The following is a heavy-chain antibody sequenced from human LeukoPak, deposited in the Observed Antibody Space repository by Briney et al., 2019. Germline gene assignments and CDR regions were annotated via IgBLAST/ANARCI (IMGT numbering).Heavy chain of an antibody. Sequence: ASVKVSCKASGYTFTSYYMHWVRQAPGQGLEWMGIINPSGGSTSYAQKFQGRVTMTRDTSTSTVYMELSSLRSEDTAVYYCARGSPIFPGGWWFDPWGQGTLVTVSS. J-gene: IGHJ5*02. D-gene: IGHD3-3*02. CDR3: ARGSPIFPGGWWFDP. V-gene: IGHV1-46*01. CDR1: GYTFTSYY. CDR2: INPSGGST.